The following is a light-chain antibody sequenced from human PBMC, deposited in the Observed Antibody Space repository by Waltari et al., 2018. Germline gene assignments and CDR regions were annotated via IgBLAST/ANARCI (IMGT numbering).Light chain of an antibody. J-gene: IGLJ1*01. CDR3: HVWHPHVDPGV. CDR2: YDR. CDR1: TLGTYS. V-gene: IGLV3-21*04. Sequence: SYVVTQPPSVSVAPGEPATIPCGGATLGTYSAHWYQQKAGQAPVLVIVYDRDRPSGIPDRFSGSNSGNTATLTISRVEAGDEARYYCHVWHPHVDPGVFGTGTEVTVL.